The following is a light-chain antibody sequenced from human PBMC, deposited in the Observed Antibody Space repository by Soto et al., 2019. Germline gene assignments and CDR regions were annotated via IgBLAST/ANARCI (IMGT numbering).Light chain of an antibody. J-gene: IGKJ5*01. CDR2: DTS. CDR3: QQRSNWPPIT. CDR1: QSVSRY. Sequence: EILFTQSPATPSLSPGESAPLSFRASQSVSRYLAWYQQKPGQPPRLLIYDTSNRATGIPARFSGSGSGTDFTLTISSLEPEDFAVYYCQQRSNWPPITFGQGTRLEIK. V-gene: IGKV3-11*01.